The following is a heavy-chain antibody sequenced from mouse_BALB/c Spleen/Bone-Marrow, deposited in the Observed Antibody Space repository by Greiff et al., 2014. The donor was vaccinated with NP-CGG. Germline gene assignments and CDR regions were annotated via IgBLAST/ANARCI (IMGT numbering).Heavy chain of an antibody. CDR2: IDPANGNT. CDR1: GFNIKDTY. Sequence: EVQLQQSGAELVKPGASVKLSCTASGFNIKDTYMHWVKQRPEQGLEWIGRIDPANGNTKYDPKFQGKATITADTSSNTAYLQLNSMTSEDTAVYYCARNYGDSKSFAYWGQGTLVTVSA. D-gene: IGHD2-13*01. J-gene: IGHJ3*01. V-gene: IGHV14-3*02. CDR3: ARNYGDSKSFAY.